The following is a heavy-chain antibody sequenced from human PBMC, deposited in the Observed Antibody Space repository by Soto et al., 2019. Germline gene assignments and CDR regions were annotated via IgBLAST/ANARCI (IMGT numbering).Heavy chain of an antibody. J-gene: IGHJ4*02. Sequence: QVHLQESGPGLVKPSGTLSLTCTVSGASIRGHYWSWIRQPPGKEPEWIGYIYDSGITHYNPTLMSRLTLSVDSYNDQFSLKLTSATVADTAIYYCARLNYYDSLYYFDYWGPGTLVTVSS. D-gene: IGHD3-22*01. CDR2: IYDSGIT. CDR1: GASIRGHY. V-gene: IGHV4-4*08. CDR3: ARLNYYDSLYYFDY.